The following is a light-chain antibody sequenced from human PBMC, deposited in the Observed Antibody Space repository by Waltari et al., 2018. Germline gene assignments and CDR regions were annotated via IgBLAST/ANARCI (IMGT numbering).Light chain of an antibody. J-gene: IGKJ1*01. CDR2: KAS. V-gene: IGKV1-5*03. CDR3: QQYNGYWT. Sequence: DIQMTQSPSTLSASVGDRVTITCRASQSISGWLAWYQQKPGTAPKLLIYKASTLESGVPSRFSGSGSGTEFTLTINSLQPDDFATYYCQQYNGYWTFGQGTKVEIK. CDR1: QSISGW.